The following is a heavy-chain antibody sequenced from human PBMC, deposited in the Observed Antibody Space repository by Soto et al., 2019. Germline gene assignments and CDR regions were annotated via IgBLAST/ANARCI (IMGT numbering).Heavy chain of an antibody. J-gene: IGHJ4*02. D-gene: IGHD6-6*01. CDR3: ARINSYSSSDLDY. V-gene: IGHV4-34*01. CDR1: GGSFSGYY. CDR2: INHSGST. Sequence: QVQLQQWGAGLLKPSETLSLTCAVYGGSFSGYYWSWIRQPPGKGLEWIGEINHSGSTNYNPSLKSRVTISVDTSKNQFSLKLSSVTAADTAVYYCARINSYSSSDLDYWGQGTLVTVSS.